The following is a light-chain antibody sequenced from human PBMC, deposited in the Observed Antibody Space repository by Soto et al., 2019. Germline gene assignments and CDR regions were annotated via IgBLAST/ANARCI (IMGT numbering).Light chain of an antibody. J-gene: IGKJ1*01. CDR2: GAF. CDR1: QSVSSN. CDR3: QQYNDWPLT. V-gene: IGKV3-15*01. Sequence: EIVMTQSPVTLAVSQGERVTLSCRASQSVSSNLAWYQQKPSQAPSLLIYGAFTRATGIPARFSGTGSGTELTLTISSLQSEDFALYYCQQYNDWPLTFGQGTKVDI.